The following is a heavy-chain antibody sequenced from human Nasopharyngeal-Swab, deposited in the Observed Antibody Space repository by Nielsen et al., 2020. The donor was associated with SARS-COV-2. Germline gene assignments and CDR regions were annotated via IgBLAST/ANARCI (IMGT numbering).Heavy chain of an antibody. CDR2: TYYGSKWYN. J-gene: IGHJ4*02. CDR3: ARGFLQTGFDY. Sequence: SQTLSLTCAISGDSVSSNNVGWNWIRQSPSRGLERLGRTYYGSKWYNHYAPSVKSRVTIKPDTSQNQFSLQMDSVTPEDSAVYYCARGFLQTGFDYWGQGTLVTVSS. V-gene: IGHV6-1*01. CDR1: GDSVSSNNVG. D-gene: IGHD3-9*01.